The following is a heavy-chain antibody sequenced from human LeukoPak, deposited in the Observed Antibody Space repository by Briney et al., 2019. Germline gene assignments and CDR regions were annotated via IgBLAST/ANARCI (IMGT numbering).Heavy chain of an antibody. J-gene: IGHJ5*02. V-gene: IGHV1-69*13. Sequence: GASVKVSCKASGYTFTSYGISWVRQAPGQGLEWMGGIIPITGTANYAQKFQGRVTITADESTSTAYMELSSLRSEDTAVYYCASPPPGYSGYDFNHWGQGTLVTVSS. CDR2: IIPITGTA. CDR1: GYTFTSYG. D-gene: IGHD5-12*01. CDR3: ASPPPGYSGYDFNH.